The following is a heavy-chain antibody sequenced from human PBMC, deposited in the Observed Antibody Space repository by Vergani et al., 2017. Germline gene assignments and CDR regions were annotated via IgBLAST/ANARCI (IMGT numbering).Heavy chain of an antibody. J-gene: IGHJ4*02. CDR3: ARGLGVGATPTLDY. CDR2: INHSGST. V-gene: IGHV4-34*01. Sequence: QLQLQESGSGLVKPSETLSLTCAVYGGSFSGYYWSWIRQPPGKGLEWIGEINHSGSTNYNPSLKSRVTISVDTSKNQFSLKLSSVTAADTAVYYCARGLGVGATPTLDYWGQGTLVTVSS. CDR1: GGSFSGYY. D-gene: IGHD1-26*01.